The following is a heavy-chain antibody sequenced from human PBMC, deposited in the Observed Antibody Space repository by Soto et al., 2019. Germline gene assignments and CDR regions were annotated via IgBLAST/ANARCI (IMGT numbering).Heavy chain of an antibody. V-gene: IGHV1-58*01. CDR3: AAGPTTYCSSTSCPDRFNH. J-gene: IGHJ4*02. CDR1: GFTFTSSA. D-gene: IGHD2-2*01. Sequence: SVKVSCKASGFTFTSSAVQWVRQARGQRLEWIGWIVVGSGNTNYAQKFQERVTITRDMSTSTAYMELSSLRSEDTAVYYCAAGPTTYCSSTSCPDRFNHWGPGTLVTVST. CDR2: IVVGSGNT.